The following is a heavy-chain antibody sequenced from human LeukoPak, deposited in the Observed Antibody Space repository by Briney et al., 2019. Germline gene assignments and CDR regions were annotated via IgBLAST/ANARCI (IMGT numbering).Heavy chain of an antibody. CDR1: GGNLGNYA. D-gene: IGHD1-26*01. J-gene: IGHJ4*02. V-gene: IGHV1-69*06. CDR3: AREPGGVRRYFDY. Sequence: SVKVSCKASGGNLGNYAISWVRQAPGQGLEWRGRIVPIFGSTNFAQKFQDRLTIAADKAINTLYLELTNLRSDDTAVYYCAREPGGVRRYFDYWDQGTLVTVSS. CDR2: IVPIFGST.